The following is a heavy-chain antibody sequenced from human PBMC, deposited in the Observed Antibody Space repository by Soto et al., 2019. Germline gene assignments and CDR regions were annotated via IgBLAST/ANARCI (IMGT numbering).Heavy chain of an antibody. V-gene: IGHV1-2*02. CDR3: ARDYYYDSSGYNREVDYFDY. CDR1: GYTFTGYY. D-gene: IGHD3-22*01. J-gene: IGHJ4*02. Sequence: ASVKVSCKASGYTFTGYYMHWVRQAPGQGLEWMGWINPNSGGTNYAQKFQGRVTMTRDTSISTAYMELSRLRSDDTAVYYCARDYYYDSSGYNREVDYFDYWGQGTLVTVSS. CDR2: INPNSGGT.